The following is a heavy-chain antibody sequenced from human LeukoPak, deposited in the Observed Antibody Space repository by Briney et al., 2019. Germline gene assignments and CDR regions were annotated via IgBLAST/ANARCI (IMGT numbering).Heavy chain of an antibody. CDR1: GGSISDYY. J-gene: IGHJ5*02. CDR3: ARHHRTKYCSGGSCYSGWFDP. CDR2: MYYRGAT. D-gene: IGHD2-15*01. Sequence: SETLSLTCTVSGGSISDYYWSWIRQPPGKGRVWVGYMYYRGATNYNPSLRSRVTISLDTSKNRVSLKLSSVTAADTAVYSCARHHRTKYCSGGSCYSGWFDPWGQGTLVTVSS. V-gene: IGHV4-59*08.